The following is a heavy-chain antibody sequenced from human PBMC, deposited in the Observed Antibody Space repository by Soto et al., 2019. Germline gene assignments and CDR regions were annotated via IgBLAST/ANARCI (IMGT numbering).Heavy chain of an antibody. D-gene: IGHD2-15*01. Sequence: GGSLRLSCAASGFTFSSYGMHWVRQAPGKGLEWVAVIWYDGSNKYYADSVKGRFTISRDNAKNSLYLQMNSLRAEDTAVYYCARDAYSTKATFDFWGQGTLVTVSS. CDR2: IWYDGSNK. CDR3: ARDAYSTKATFDF. CDR1: GFTFSSYG. V-gene: IGHV3-33*01. J-gene: IGHJ4*02.